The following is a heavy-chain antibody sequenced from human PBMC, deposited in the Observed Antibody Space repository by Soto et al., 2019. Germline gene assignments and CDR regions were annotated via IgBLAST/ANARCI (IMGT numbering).Heavy chain of an antibody. CDR1: GYIFVNYG. CDR2: ISPYSGNT. Sequence: QVQLVQSGDEVRKPGSSVKVSCKASGYIFVNYGIAWVRQAPGQGLEWMGWISPYSGNTHYASKVQGRLTMTTDTXTRTAYXXXXXXTSDXXAVYXCAMVDNYVTPTPQDVWGQGTTVTVSS. CDR3: AMVDNYVTPTPQDV. D-gene: IGHD3-16*01. J-gene: IGHJ6*02. V-gene: IGHV1-18*01.